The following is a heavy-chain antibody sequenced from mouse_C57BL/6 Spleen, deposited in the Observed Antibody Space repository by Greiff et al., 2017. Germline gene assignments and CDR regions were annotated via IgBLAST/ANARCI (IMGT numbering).Heavy chain of an antibody. J-gene: IGHJ4*01. Sequence: QVQLQQPGTELVKPGASVKLSCKASGYTFTSYWMHWVKQRPGQGLEWIGNINPSNGGTNYNEKFKSKATLTVDKSSSTAYMQLSSLTSEDSAVYYCARWGLVATPYYYAMDDWGQGTSVTVSS. V-gene: IGHV1-53*01. D-gene: IGHD1-1*01. CDR2: INPSNGGT. CDR3: ARWGLVATPYYYAMDD. CDR1: GYTFTSYW.